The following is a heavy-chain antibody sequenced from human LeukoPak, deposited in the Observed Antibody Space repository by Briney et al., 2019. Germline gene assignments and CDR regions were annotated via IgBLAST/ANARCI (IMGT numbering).Heavy chain of an antibody. CDR1: GYTFTSYY. D-gene: IGHD3-3*01. Sequence: ASVKVSCKASGYTFTSYYMHWVRQAPGQGLEWMGIINPSGGSTSYAQKFQGRVTMTRDMSTSTVYMELSSLRSEDTAVYYCAKDSVIDGLPYYDFWSGQHEHKKGAFDIWGQGTIVTVSS. CDR2: INPSGGST. V-gene: IGHV1-46*01. CDR3: AKDSVIDGLPYYDFWSGQHEHKKGAFDI. J-gene: IGHJ3*02.